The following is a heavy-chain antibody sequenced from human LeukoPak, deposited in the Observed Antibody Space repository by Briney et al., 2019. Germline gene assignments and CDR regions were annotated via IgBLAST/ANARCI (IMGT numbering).Heavy chain of an antibody. Sequence: GGSLRLSCAVSGFTVSSNYMSWVRQAPGKGLEWVSVIYSDDSTYYADSVKGRFTISRDNSKNTLYLQMNSLRAEDTAVYYCAREFSARSAFWSGYYRGDYYYYGMDVWGQGTTVTVSS. V-gene: IGHV3-53*01. CDR2: IYSDDST. D-gene: IGHD3-3*01. CDR3: AREFSARSAFWSGYYRGDYYYYGMDV. J-gene: IGHJ6*02. CDR1: GFTVSSNY.